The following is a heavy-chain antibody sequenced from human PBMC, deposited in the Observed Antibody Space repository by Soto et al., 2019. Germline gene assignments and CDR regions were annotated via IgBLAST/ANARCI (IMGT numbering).Heavy chain of an antibody. CDR1: GGCFSGYY. CDR2: INHSGST. Sequence: XATLSLTCAVYGGCFSGYYWSWIRQPPGKGLEWIGEINHSGSTNYNPSLKSRVTISVDTSKNQFSLKLSSVTAADTAVYYCERGMQYYFDYWGQGTLVTVSS. CDR3: ERGMQYYFDY. V-gene: IGHV4-34*01. J-gene: IGHJ4*02. D-gene: IGHD6-19*01.